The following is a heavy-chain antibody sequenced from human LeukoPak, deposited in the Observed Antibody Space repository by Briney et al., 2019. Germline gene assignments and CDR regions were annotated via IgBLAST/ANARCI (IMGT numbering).Heavy chain of an antibody. CDR2: IIPIFGTA. D-gene: IGHD5-24*01. CDR3: ARGLIEMATKD. V-gene: IGHV1-69*05. CDR1: GGTFSSYA. J-gene: IGHJ4*02. Sequence: ASVKVSCKASGGTFSSYAVSWVRQAPGQGLEWMGGIIPIFGTANYAQKFQGRVTITTDGSTSTAYMELSSLRSEDTAVYYCARGLIEMATKDWGQGTLVTVSS.